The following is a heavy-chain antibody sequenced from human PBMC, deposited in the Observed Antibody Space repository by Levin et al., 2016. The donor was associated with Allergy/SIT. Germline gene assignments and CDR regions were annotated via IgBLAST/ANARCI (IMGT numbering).Heavy chain of an antibody. V-gene: IGHV1-69*01. CDR2: IIPIFGTA. J-gene: IGHJ4*02. CDR3: ARDGRSGSYYYFDY. Sequence: WVRQAPGQGLEWMGGIIPIFGTANYAQKFQGRVTITADESTSTAYMELSSLRSEDTAVYYCARDGRSGSYYYFDYWGQGTLVTVSS. D-gene: IGHD1-26*01.